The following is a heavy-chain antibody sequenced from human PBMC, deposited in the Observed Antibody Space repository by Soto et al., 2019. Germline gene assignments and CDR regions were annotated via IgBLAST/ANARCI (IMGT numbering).Heavy chain of an antibody. V-gene: IGHV3-23*01. D-gene: IGHD5-12*01. J-gene: IGHJ6*02. CDR3: AKGGDGYNNYYYYGMDV. CDR1: GFTFSSYA. CDR2: ISGSGGST. Sequence: EVQLLESGGGLVQPGGSLRLSCAASGFTFSSYAMSWVRQAPGKGLEWVSAISGSGGSTYYADSVKGRFTISRDNSKNTLYLQMNSLRADDTAVYYCAKGGDGYNNYYYYGMDVWGQGTTVTVSS.